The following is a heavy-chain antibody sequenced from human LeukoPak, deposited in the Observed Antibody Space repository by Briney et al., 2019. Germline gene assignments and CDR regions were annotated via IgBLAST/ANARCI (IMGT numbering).Heavy chain of an antibody. D-gene: IGHD4/OR15-4a*01. CDR1: GFNVSSNY. V-gene: IGHV3-53*04. CDR2: LYSVGGT. Sequence: PGGSLRLSCAASGFNVSSNYMSWVRQAPGKGLEWVSVLYSVGGTYYADSVQGRFTISRHNSRNTLYLQLNSLRPEDTAVYYCARGAYGGLFDCWGQGTLVTVSS. J-gene: IGHJ4*02. CDR3: ARGAYGGLFDC.